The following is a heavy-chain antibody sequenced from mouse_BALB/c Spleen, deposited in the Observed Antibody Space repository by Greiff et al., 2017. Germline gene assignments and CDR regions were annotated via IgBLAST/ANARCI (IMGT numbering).Heavy chain of an antibody. J-gene: IGHJ3*01. CDR3: ARKNYDYDWFAY. D-gene: IGHD2-4*01. Sequence: EVQLQQSGPELVKPGASVKVSCKASGYAFTSYNMYWVKQSHGKSLEWIGYIDPYNGGTSYNQKFKGKATLTVDKSSSTAYMQLSSLTSEDSAVYYCARKNYDYDWFAYWGQGTLVTVSA. CDR2: IDPYNGGT. V-gene: IGHV1S135*01. CDR1: GYAFTSYN.